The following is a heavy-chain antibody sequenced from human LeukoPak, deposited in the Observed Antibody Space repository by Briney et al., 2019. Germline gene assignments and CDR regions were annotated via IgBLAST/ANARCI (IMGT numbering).Heavy chain of an antibody. V-gene: IGHV3-74*01. J-gene: IGHJ4*02. Sequence: PGGSLRLSCAASRFTVSGTWMHWVRQAPGRGLVWVSRINNDGRSTSYADPVKGRFTISRDNAKNTLYMQMNSLRAEDTAVYYCGTAFEFWGQGTVVTDSS. D-gene: IGHD5-18*01. CDR2: INNDGRST. CDR3: GTAFEF. CDR1: RFTVSGTW.